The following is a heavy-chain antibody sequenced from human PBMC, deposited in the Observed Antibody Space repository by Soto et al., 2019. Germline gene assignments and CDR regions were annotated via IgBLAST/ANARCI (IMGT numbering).Heavy chain of an antibody. CDR3: AREIVYCSSTSCPPNDY. J-gene: IGHJ4*02. V-gene: IGHV1-46*01. CDR2: INPSGGST. CDR1: GYTFTSYY. D-gene: IGHD2-2*01. Sequence: ASVKVSCKASGYTFTSYYMHWVRQAPGQGLEWMGIINPSGGSTSYAQKFQGRVTMTRDTSTSTVYMELSSLRSEDTAVYYCAREIVYCSSTSCPPNDYWGQGTLVTVSS.